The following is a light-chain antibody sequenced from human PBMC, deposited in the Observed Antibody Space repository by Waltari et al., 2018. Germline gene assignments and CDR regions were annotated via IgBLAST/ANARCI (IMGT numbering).Light chain of an antibody. J-gene: IGLJ1*01. CDR3: SSFTSRHLYV. Sequence: QSALTQPASVSGSPGQSITISCTGSSSDVGGYNYVSWYQQYPGKGPKIMIYEVNNRPSGVSSRFSGSKSGNTASLTISGLQADDEADYYCSSFTSRHLYVFGTGTAVTVL. CDR2: EVN. CDR1: SSDVGGYNY. V-gene: IGLV2-14*01.